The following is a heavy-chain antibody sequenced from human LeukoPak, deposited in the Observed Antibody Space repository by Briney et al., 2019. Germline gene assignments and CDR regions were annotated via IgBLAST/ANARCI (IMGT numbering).Heavy chain of an antibody. D-gene: IGHD6-13*01. CDR2: IYYSGST. V-gene: IGHV4-59*08. Sequence: SETLSLTCTVSGGSISSYYWSWIRQPPGKGLEWIGYIYYSGSTNYNPSLKSRVTISVDTSKNQFSLKLSSVTAADTAVYYCARRIPIAAAGHFDYWGQGTLVTVSS. CDR3: ARRIPIAAAGHFDY. J-gene: IGHJ4*02. CDR1: GGSISSYY.